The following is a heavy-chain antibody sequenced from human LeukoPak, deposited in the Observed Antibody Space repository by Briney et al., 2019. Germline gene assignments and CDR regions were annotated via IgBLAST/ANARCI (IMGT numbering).Heavy chain of an antibody. CDR3: ATLSMIDAFDI. CDR1: GGSISSYY. V-gene: IGHV4-59*01. CDR2: IYYSGST. Sequence: PSETLSLTCTVSGGSISSYYWSRIRQPPGKGLEWIGYIYYSGSTNYNPSLKSRVTISVDTSKNQFSLKLSSVTAADTAVYYCATLSMIDAFDIWGQGTMVTVSS. J-gene: IGHJ3*02. D-gene: IGHD3-22*01.